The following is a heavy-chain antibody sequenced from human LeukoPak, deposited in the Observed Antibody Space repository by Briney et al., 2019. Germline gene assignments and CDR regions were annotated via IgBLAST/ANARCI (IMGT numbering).Heavy chain of an antibody. J-gene: IGHJ4*02. CDR1: GDSVSSSSVP. V-gene: IGHV6-1*01. D-gene: IGHD2-15*01. Sequence: SQTLSLTCAISGDSVSSSSVPWNWIRQSPSRGLEWLGRAHYTSKWYNDYAVSVKGRITINPDTSKNQVSLQLNSVTPEDTAVYYCARGFLSSGGFDYWGQGTLVTVSS. CDR2: AHYTSKWYN. CDR3: ARGFLSSGGFDY.